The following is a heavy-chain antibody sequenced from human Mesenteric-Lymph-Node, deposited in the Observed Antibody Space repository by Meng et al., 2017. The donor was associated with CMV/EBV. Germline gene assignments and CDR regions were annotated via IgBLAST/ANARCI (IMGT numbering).Heavy chain of an antibody. CDR3: ARVIGDSSGYFDY. CDR1: GYTFTGYY. CDR2: INPNSGGT. J-gene: IGHJ4*02. V-gene: IGHV1-2*02. Sequence: CKASGYTFTGYYMHWVRQAPGQGLEWMGWINPNSGGTNYAQKFQGRVTMTRDTSISTAYMELSRLRSDDTAVYYCARVIGDSSGYFDYWGQGTLVTVSS. D-gene: IGHD3-22*01.